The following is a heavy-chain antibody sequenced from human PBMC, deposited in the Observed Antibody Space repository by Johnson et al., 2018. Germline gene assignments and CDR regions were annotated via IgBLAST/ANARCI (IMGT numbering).Heavy chain of an antibody. D-gene: IGHD3-10*01. CDR1: GFTFSGSA. J-gene: IGHJ3*02. V-gene: IGHV3-73*01. CDR3: MGSGQGALDI. CDR2: IRSKANSYAT. Sequence: VQLVQSGGGLVQPGGSLKLSCAASGFTFSGSAMHWVRQASGKGLEWVGRIRSKANSYATAYAASVKGRFTISRDDSKNTAYLQMNSLKTEDTAVYYCMGSGQGALDIWGQGTMVSVSS.